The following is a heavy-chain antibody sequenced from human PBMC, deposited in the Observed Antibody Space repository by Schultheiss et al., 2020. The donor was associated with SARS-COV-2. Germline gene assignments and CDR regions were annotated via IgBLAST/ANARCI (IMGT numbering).Heavy chain of an antibody. J-gene: IGHJ6*03. Sequence: GGSLRLSCVASGFTFSSYAMSWVRQAPGKGLEWVSAISGSGGSTYYADSVKGRFTISRDNSKNTLYLQMNSLRAEDTAVYYCAKRSSSWLNYYYYYMDVWGKGTTVTVAS. CDR1: GFTFSSYA. CDR3: AKRSSSWLNYYYYYMDV. D-gene: IGHD6-13*01. CDR2: ISGSGGST. V-gene: IGHV3-23*01.